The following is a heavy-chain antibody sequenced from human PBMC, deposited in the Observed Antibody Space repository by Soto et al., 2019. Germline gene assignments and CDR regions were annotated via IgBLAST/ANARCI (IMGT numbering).Heavy chain of an antibody. CDR2: VYYTGST. Sequence: SETLSLTCTVSGGSTRNYYWSWIRQPPGKGLEWIGYVYYTGSTNYIPSLEGRVTISVDPSNRQFSLTLNSVTAADTAIYYCARTIHSGSFSQLDYWGQGIQVTVSS. J-gene: IGHJ4*02. V-gene: IGHV4-59*01. CDR1: GGSTRNYY. CDR3: ARTIHSGSFSQLDY. D-gene: IGHD1-26*01.